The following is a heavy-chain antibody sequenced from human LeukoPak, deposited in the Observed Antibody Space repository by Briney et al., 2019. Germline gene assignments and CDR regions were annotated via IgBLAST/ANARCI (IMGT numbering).Heavy chain of an antibody. CDR3: ARFEVNHEDSSSFYYFDY. J-gene: IGHJ4*02. CDR2: IYPGDSDT. D-gene: IGHD3-22*01. CDR1: GYSFTSYW. Sequence: GESLKISCKGSGYSFTSYWIGWVRQMPGKGLERMGIIYPGDSDTKYSPSFQGQVTFSADKSVNTAYLQWSSLKASDSAMYYCARFEVNHEDSSSFYYFDYWGQGTLVTVSS. V-gene: IGHV5-51*01.